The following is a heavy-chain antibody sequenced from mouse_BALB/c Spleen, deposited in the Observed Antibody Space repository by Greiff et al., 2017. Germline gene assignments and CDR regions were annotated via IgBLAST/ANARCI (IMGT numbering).Heavy chain of an antibody. CDR2: ISYSGST. J-gene: IGHJ2*01. V-gene: IGHV3-8*02. Sequence: EVMLVETGPSLAKPSQTLSLTCSVTGDSITSGYWNWIRKFPGNKLEYMGYISYSGSTYYNPSLKSRISITRDTSKNQYYLQLDSVTTEDTATYYCARSYYDYDVDYFDYWGQGTTLTVSS. CDR3: ARSYYDYDVDYFDY. CDR1: GDSITSGY. D-gene: IGHD2-4*01.